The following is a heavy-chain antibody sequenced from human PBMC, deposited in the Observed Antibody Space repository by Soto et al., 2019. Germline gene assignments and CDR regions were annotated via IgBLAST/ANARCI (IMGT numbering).Heavy chain of an antibody. CDR3: ARIRGYSYGLIFDS. CDR2: IYCRGST. V-gene: IGHV4-31*03. Sequence: PSETRSLTCTVSGGSISSGGYYWSWIRHHPWKGLELVGPIYCRGSTYYNPSLKSRVTISVDTSKNQFSLKLSSVTAADTAVYYCARIRGYSYGLIFDSWGQGTLVTVPQ. J-gene: IGHJ4*02. D-gene: IGHD5-18*01. CDR1: GGSISSGGYY.